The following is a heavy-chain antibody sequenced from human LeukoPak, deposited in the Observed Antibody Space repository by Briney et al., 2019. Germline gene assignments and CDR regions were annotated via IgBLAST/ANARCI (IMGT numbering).Heavy chain of an antibody. CDR2: IISSGSYI. Sequence: GGSLGLSCAASGFNFSSHSMNWVRQAPGKGLEWVSSIISSGSYIYYADSVKGRFTISRDNAKNSLFLQMNSLRAEDTAVYYCTRDFGGYCSGGSCYSGWSDYWGQGTLVTVSS. J-gene: IGHJ4*02. CDR1: GFNFSSHS. V-gene: IGHV3-21*01. D-gene: IGHD2-15*01. CDR3: TRDFGGYCSGGSCYSGWSDY.